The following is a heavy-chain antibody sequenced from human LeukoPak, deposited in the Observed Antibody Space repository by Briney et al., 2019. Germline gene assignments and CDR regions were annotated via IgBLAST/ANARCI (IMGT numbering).Heavy chain of an antibody. J-gene: IGHJ3*02. V-gene: IGHV3-30*18. CDR3: AKDLGLGTFKGAFDI. Sequence: GGSLRLSCTVSGFTFSNYDMNWVRQAPGKGLEWVAVISYDGSNKYYADSVKGRFTISRDNSKNTLYLQMNSLRAEDTAVYYCAKDLGLGTFKGAFDIWGQGTMVTVSS. CDR2: ISYDGSNK. D-gene: IGHD1-1*01. CDR1: GFTFSNYD.